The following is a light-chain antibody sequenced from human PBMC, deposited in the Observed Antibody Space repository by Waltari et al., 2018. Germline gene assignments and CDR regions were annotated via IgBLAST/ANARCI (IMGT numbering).Light chain of an antibody. J-gene: IGLJ3*02. CDR2: NTN. CDR1: SGSVSTSYY. Sequence: QTVVTQESSLSVSPGGTVTLTCGWSSGSVSTSYYHSWYQQTPGQPPRTLMYNTNLRSSGVPDRFSGSILGNKAALTITGAQADDESDYYCALDMGNDISVFGGGTRLSVL. V-gene: IGLV8-61*01. CDR3: ALDMGNDISV.